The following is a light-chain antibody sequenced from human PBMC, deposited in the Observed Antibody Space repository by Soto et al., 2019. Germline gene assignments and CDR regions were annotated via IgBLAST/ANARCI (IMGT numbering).Light chain of an antibody. CDR3: QQYGSSPPRSYT. Sequence: EIVLTQSPGTLSLSPGERATLSCRASQSVSSSYLAWYQQKPGQAPRLLIYGASSRATGIPDRFSGSGSGTDFTLTISRLEHADFAVYYCQQYGSSPPRSYTFGQGTKLEIK. J-gene: IGKJ2*01. CDR1: QSVSSSY. V-gene: IGKV3-20*01. CDR2: GAS.